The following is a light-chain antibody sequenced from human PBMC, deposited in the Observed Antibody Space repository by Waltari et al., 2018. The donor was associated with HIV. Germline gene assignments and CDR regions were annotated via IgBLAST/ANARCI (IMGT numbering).Light chain of an antibody. V-gene: IGKV2-28*01. CDR3: MQSLQTPLT. Sequence: DLVMTQSPLSLPVTPGAPASIPFRSSESLLHSSGFNYLDWYLQKEGHPPSLLIYWGSNLASGVPDRFTGSGSGTDFTLKISRVEAEDVGIYFCMQSLQTPLTFGGGTKVEMK. CDR1: ESLLHSSGFNY. J-gene: IGKJ4*01. CDR2: WGS.